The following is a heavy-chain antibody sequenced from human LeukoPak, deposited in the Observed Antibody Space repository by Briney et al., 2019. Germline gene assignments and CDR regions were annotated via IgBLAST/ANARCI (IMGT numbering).Heavy chain of an antibody. Sequence: GGSLRLSCAASGFIFTSYDMSWVRQAPGKGLEWVSAISASGGGTHYADSVKGRFTISRDNSKNTLYLQMNSLRAEDTALYYCAKDAAVAGHNLDCWGQGTLVTVSS. CDR1: GFIFTSYD. CDR2: ISASGGGT. D-gene: IGHD6-19*01. CDR3: AKDAAVAGHNLDC. V-gene: IGHV3-23*01. J-gene: IGHJ4*02.